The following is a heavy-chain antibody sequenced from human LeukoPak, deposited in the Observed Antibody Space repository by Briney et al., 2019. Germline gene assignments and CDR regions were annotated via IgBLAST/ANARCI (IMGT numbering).Heavy chain of an antibody. J-gene: IGHJ6*02. CDR2: IYSGGST. Sequence: GGSLRLSCAASGFTVSSNYMSWVRQAPGKGLEWVSVIYSGGSTYYADSVKGRFTISRDNSKNTLYLQMNSLRAEDTAVYYCASIPYYYNYGMDVWGQGTTVTVSS. CDR1: GFTVSSNY. CDR3: ASIPYYYNYGMDV. V-gene: IGHV3-66*01. D-gene: IGHD2-2*02.